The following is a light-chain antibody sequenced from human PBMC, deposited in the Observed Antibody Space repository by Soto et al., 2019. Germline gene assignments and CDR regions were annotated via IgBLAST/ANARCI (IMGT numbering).Light chain of an antibody. J-gene: IGKJ2*01. Sequence: EIVLTQSPGTLSLSPGERATLSCRASQSVGDNYLAWYQQKPGQAPRLLIYGASSRATGIPDRFPGSGSGTAFTLPISDLEPEDFAVYYCQQYGSSPYTFGQGTTLEIK. CDR1: QSVGDNY. V-gene: IGKV3-20*01. CDR3: QQYGSSPYT. CDR2: GAS.